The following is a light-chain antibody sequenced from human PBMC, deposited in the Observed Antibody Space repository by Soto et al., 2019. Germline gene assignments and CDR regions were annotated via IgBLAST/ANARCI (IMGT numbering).Light chain of an antibody. J-gene: IGKJ4*01. CDR1: QSLTSY. V-gene: IGKV3-15*01. CDR3: QQYYSWPLT. CDR2: GAS. Sequence: EIVMTQSPSTLSVSPLERSTLSCRASQSLTSYLAWYQQKPGQAPRLLIYGASTRATGFPARFSGSGSGTEFTLTISSLQSEDFAIYYCQQYYSWPLTFGGGTKVDIK.